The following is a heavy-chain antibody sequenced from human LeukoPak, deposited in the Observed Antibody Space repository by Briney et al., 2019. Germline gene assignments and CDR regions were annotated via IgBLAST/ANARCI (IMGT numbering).Heavy chain of an antibody. CDR3: AKRGVVIRVILVGFHKQAYYFDS. CDR1: GITLSNYG. CDR2: ISDSGGST. J-gene: IGHJ4*02. D-gene: IGHD3-22*01. V-gene: IGHV3-23*01. Sequence: PGGSLRLSCAVSGITLSNYGMSWVRQAPGKGLEWVAGISDSGGSTKYAGSVKGRFTISRDNPKNTLYLQMNSLRVEDTAVYFCAKRGVVIRVILVGFHKQAYYFDSWGQGALVTVSS.